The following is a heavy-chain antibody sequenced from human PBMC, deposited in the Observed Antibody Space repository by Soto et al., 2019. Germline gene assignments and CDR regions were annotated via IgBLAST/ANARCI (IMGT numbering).Heavy chain of an antibody. Sequence: GGSLRLSCAASGFTFSSYAMHWVRPAPGKGLEWVAVISYDGSNKYYADSVKGRFTISRDNSKNTLYLQMNSLRAEDTAVYYCARDIQMATITAFDIWGQGTMVTVSS. V-gene: IGHV3-30*04. CDR2: ISYDGSNK. J-gene: IGHJ3*02. CDR1: GFTFSSYA. D-gene: IGHD5-12*01. CDR3: ARDIQMATITAFDI.